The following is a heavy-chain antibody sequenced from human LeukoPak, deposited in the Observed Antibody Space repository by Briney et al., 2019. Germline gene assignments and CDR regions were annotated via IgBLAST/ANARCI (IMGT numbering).Heavy chain of an antibody. J-gene: IGHJ4*02. D-gene: IGHD3-22*01. V-gene: IGHV4-59*01. Sequence: SETLSPTCTVSGGSISSYYWSWIRQPPGKGLEWIGYIYYSGSTNYNPSLKSRVTISVDTSKNQFSLKLSSVTAADTAVYYCARVIYDSSGRDLYYFDYWGQGTLVTVSS. CDR2: IYYSGST. CDR1: GGSISSYY. CDR3: ARVIYDSSGRDLYYFDY.